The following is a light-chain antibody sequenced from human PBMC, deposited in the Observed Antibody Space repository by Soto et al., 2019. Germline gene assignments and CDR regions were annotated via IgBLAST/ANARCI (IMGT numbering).Light chain of an antibody. J-gene: IGKJ1*01. CDR2: AAS. V-gene: IGKV1-39*01. CDR3: QQSYAAWT. CDR1: QSISVY. Sequence: DMQMTQSPSSLSASVGDRVTVTCRTSQSISVYLNWYQQKPGKAPKLLIYAASTLNSGVPSRFSGSGSGTDFTLTITSLQPEDFATYYCQQSYAAWTLGQGTKVDIK.